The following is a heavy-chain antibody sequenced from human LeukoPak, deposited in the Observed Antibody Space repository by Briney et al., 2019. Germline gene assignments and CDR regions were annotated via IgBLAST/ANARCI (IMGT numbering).Heavy chain of an antibody. CDR2: ISSSSSYI. V-gene: IGHV3-21*01. CDR1: GFTFSSYR. CDR3: ARALVSTYYYDSSGYYLADAAFDI. D-gene: IGHD3-22*01. Sequence: KPGGSLRLSWAASGFTFSSYRMNWVRQAPGKWLEWVSSISSSSSYIYYADSVKGRFTISRDNAKNSLYLQMNSLIAEDTAVYYCARALVSTYYYDSSGYYLADAAFDIWGQGTMVTVSS. J-gene: IGHJ3*02.